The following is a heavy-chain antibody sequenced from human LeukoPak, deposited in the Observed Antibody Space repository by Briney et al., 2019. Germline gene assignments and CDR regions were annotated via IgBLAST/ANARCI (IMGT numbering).Heavy chain of an antibody. CDR3: ARGAFSSSSGYKYYYMDV. Sequence: ASVKVSCKASGYTFTGYYMHWVRQVPGQGLEWMGWINPNSGGTNFAQKFQDRVTMTGDTSISTAYMELSRLRSDDTAVYYCARGAFSSSSGYKYYYMDVWGKGTTVTVSS. V-gene: IGHV1-2*02. CDR2: INPNSGGT. D-gene: IGHD6-6*01. J-gene: IGHJ6*03. CDR1: GYTFTGYY.